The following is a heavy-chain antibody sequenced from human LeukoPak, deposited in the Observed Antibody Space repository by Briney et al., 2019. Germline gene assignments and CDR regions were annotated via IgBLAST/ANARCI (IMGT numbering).Heavy chain of an antibody. CDR1: GGSISSGGYY. V-gene: IGHV4-30-2*01. J-gene: IGHJ3*02. CDR2: IYHSGST. CDR3: ARDLYLLVAATGYKQNAFDI. D-gene: IGHD2-15*01. Sequence: SETLSLTCTVSGGSISSGGYYWSWIRQPPGKGLEWIGYIYHSGSTYYNPSLKSRVTISVDRSKNQFSLKLSSVTAADTAVYYCARDLYLLVAATGYKQNAFDIWGQGTMVTVSS.